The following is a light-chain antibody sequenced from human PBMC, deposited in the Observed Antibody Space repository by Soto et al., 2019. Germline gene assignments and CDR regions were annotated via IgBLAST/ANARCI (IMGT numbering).Light chain of an antibody. CDR2: GAS. CDR3: QQRQYWPPIT. Sequence: EIVLTQSPATLSFSPGGTCTRSCSASQSVSSSYLAWYQQKPGQAPRLLIYGASSRATGIPDRFSGSGSGTDFTLTISSLEPEDFAIYYCQQRQYWPPITFGQGTRLEIK. V-gene: IGKV3D-20*02. J-gene: IGKJ5*01. CDR1: QSVSSSY.